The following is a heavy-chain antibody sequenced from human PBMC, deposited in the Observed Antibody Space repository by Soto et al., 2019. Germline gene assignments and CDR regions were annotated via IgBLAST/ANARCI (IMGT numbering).Heavy chain of an antibody. CDR1: GFTFSSYW. CDR3: ARDWGSHSSGWYERYYYYGMDV. Sequence: GGSLRLSCAASGFTFSSYWMSWVRQAPGKGLEWVANIKQDGSEKYYVDSVKGRFTISRDNAKNSLYLQMNSLRAEDTAVYYCARDWGSHSSGWYERYYYYGMDVWGQGTTVTVSS. J-gene: IGHJ6*02. V-gene: IGHV3-7*03. D-gene: IGHD6-19*01. CDR2: IKQDGSEK.